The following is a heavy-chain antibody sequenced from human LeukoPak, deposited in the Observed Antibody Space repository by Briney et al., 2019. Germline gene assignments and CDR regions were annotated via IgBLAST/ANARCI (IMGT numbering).Heavy chain of an antibody. D-gene: IGHD3-22*01. Sequence: GGSLRLSCAASGFTFSSYGMHWVRQAPGKGLEWVAFIRYDGSNKYYADSVKGRFTISRDNSKNTLYLQMNSLRAEDTAVYYCATTPQYYYDSSPATDYWGQGTLVTVSS. CDR1: GFTFSSYG. CDR3: ATTPQYYYDSSPATDY. J-gene: IGHJ4*02. CDR2: IRYDGSNK. V-gene: IGHV3-30*02.